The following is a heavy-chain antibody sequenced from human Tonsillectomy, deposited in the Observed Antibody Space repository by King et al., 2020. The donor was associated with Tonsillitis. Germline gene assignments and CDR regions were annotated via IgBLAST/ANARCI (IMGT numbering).Heavy chain of an antibody. D-gene: IGHD2-2*01. CDR2: INPNSGGT. J-gene: IGHJ5*02. V-gene: IGHV1-2*02. Sequence: QLVQSGAEVKKPGASVKVSCKASGYTFTDYYIHWVQQAPGQGLEWLGWINPNSGGTDYAQKFQGRVTITRDTSISTAYMELSRLRSDDTAVYYCARDLCTTSCFAGWFDPWGQGTLVTVSS. CDR3: ARDLCTTSCFAGWFDP. CDR1: GYTFTDYY.